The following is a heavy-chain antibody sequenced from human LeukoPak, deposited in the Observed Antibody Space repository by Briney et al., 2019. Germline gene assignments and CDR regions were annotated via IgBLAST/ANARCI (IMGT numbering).Heavy chain of an antibody. D-gene: IGHD1-26*01. CDR3: ARGDGGIVGADNWFDP. CDR2: INPNSGGT. V-gene: IGHV1-2*02. CDR1: GYTFTGYY. Sequence: GASVKVSCKAPGYTFTGYYMHWVRQAPGQGLEWMGWINPNSGGTNYAQKFQGRVTMTRDTSISTAYMELSRLRSDDTAVYYCARGDGGIVGADNWFDPWGQGTLVTVSS. J-gene: IGHJ5*02.